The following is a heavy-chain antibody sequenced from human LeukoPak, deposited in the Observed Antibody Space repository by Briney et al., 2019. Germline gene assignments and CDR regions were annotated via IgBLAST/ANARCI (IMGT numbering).Heavy chain of an antibody. CDR1: GFTLSSYS. D-gene: IGHD3-3*01. Sequence: GGSLRLSCAASGFTLSSYSMNWVRQAPGKGLEWVSYSSSSSSTIYYADSVKGRFTISRDNAKNSLYLQMNSVRAEDTAVYYCARGDVLRFLEWSIDAFDIWGQGTMVTVSS. CDR2: SSSSSSTI. J-gene: IGHJ3*02. CDR3: ARGDVLRFLEWSIDAFDI. V-gene: IGHV3-48*01.